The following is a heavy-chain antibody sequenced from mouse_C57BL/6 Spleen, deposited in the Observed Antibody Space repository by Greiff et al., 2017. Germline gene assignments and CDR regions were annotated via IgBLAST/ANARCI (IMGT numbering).Heavy chain of an antibody. J-gene: IGHJ3*01. CDR3: ARQLRLRVWFAY. V-gene: IGHV1-26*01. Sequence: VQLQQSGPELVKPGASVKISCKASGYTFTDYYMNWVKQSHGKSLEWIGDINPNNGGTSYNQKFKGKATLTVDKSSSTAYMELRSLTSEDSAVYYCARQLRLRVWFAYWGQGTLVTVSA. D-gene: IGHD3-2*02. CDR2: INPNNGGT. CDR1: GYTFTDYY.